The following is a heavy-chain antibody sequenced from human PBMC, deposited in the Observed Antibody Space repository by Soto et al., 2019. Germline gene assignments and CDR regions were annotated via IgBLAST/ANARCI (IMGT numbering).Heavy chain of an antibody. CDR2: IYYSGST. D-gene: IGHD2-21*02. V-gene: IGHV4-34*04. CDR1: GGSFSGYY. J-gene: IGHJ4*02. CDR3: ARQRTSVVTQAYFDV. Sequence: PSETLSLTCAVYGGSFSGYYWSWIRQPPGKGLEWIGGIYYSGSTYNNPSLRSRGSMSIDTSKDQFSLKLMSVTAADTALYFCARQRTSVVTQAYFDVWGPGSLVTVSS.